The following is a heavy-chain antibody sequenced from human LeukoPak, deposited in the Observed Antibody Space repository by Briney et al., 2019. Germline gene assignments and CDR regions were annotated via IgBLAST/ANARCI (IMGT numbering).Heavy chain of an antibody. CDR1: GGSISSYH. D-gene: IGHD6-19*01. V-gene: IGHV4-59*01. Sequence: SETLSPTCTVSGGSISSYHWSWIRQPPGKGLEWIGYIYYSGSTNYNPSLKSRVTISVDTSKNQFSLKLSSVTAAETAVYYCARVVAGRRFDPWGQGTLVTVSS. J-gene: IGHJ5*02. CDR2: IYYSGST. CDR3: ARVVAGRRFDP.